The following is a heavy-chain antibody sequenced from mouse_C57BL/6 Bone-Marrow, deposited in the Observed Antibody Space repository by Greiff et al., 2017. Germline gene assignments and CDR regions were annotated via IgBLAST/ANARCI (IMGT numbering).Heavy chain of an antibody. CDR3: AREDGYDVFAY. CDR2: IDPSDSYT. V-gene: IGHV1-69*01. D-gene: IGHD2-2*01. CDR1: GYTFTSYW. Sequence: QVQLQQPGAELVMPGASVKLSCKASGYTFTSYWMHWVKQRPGQGLEWIGEIDPSDSYTNYNQKFKGKSTLTVDKSPSTAYMQLSSLTSEDSAVYYCAREDGYDVFAYWGQGTLVTVSA. J-gene: IGHJ3*01.